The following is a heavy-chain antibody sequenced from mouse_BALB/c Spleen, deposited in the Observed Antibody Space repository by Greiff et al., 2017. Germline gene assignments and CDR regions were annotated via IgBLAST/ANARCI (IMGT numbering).Heavy chain of an antibody. CDR1: GYTFTDYW. Sequence: QVQLQQPGAELVMPGASVKMSCKASGYTFTDYWMHWVKQRPGQGLEWIGAIDTSDSHTSYNQKFKGKATLTVDESSSTAYMQLSSLTSEDSAVYYCARAGWEGGTAYWGQGTLVTVSA. CDR2: IDTSDSHT. CDR3: ARAGWEGGTAY. J-gene: IGHJ3*01. V-gene: IGHV1-69*01. D-gene: IGHD4-1*01.